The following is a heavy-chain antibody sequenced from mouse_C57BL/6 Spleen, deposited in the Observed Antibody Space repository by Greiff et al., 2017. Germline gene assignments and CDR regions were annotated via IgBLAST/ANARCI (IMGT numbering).Heavy chain of an antibody. CDR1: GYSITSGYY. D-gene: IGHD2-4*01. CDR2: ISYDGST. CDR3: ARAYDYDDFDY. V-gene: IGHV3-6*01. J-gene: IGHJ2*01. Sequence: EVKLQESGPGLVKPSQSLSLTCSVTGYSITSGYYWNWIRQFPGNQLERMGYISYDGSTNYNPSLKNRIAITRDTSKNQLFLKLNSVATEDTATYYCARAYDYDDFDYWGQGTTLTVSS.